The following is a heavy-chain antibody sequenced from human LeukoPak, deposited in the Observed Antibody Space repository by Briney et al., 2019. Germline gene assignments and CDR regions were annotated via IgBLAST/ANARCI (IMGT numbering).Heavy chain of an antibody. D-gene: IGHD1-26*01. V-gene: IGHV3-23*01. CDR2: IIGSGDGT. CDR1: GFTFSTYA. Sequence: PGGSLRLSCAASGFTFSTYAMSWVRQAPGKGLEWVSTIIGSGDGTYYADSVKGRFTISRDNSKNTLYLQMNSLRAEDTAIYYCAKRKVVGAIDYWGQGTLVTVSS. CDR3: AKRKVVGAIDY. J-gene: IGHJ4*02.